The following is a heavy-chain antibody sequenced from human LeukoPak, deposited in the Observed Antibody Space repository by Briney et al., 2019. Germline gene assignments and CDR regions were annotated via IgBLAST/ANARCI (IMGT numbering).Heavy chain of an antibody. CDR1: GGSISSSSYY. Sequence: SETLSLTCTVSGGSISSSSYYWGWIRQPPGKGLEWIGSIYYSGSTYYNPSLKSRVTISVDTSKNQFSLKLSSVTAADTAVYYCARHPLYGGYPLFDYWGQGTLVTVSS. CDR2: IYYSGST. J-gene: IGHJ4*02. V-gene: IGHV4-39*01. D-gene: IGHD4-17*01. CDR3: ARHPLYGGYPLFDY.